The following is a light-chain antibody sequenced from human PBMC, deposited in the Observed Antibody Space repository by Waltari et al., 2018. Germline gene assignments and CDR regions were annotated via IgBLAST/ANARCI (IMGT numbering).Light chain of an antibody. CDR3: QVWDTNTRV. J-gene: IGLJ3*02. V-gene: IGLV3-9*01. CDR1: NIGTKS. Sequence: SYELTQPLSVSVALGQTAIITCGGHNIGTKSVSWYQQRPGQAPVVVIYRDTSRPSEVSERLSGSNSGNTATLTIIRAQVADEADYYCQVWDTNTRVFGRGTKVTVL. CDR2: RDT.